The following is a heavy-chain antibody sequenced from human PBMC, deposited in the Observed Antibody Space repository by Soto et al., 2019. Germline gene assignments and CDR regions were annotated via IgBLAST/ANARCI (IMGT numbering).Heavy chain of an antibody. Sequence: SETLSLTCAVYGGSFSVYYWRWIRHPPGKGLEWIGEINHSGSTNYNPSLKSRVTISVDTSKNQFSLKLSSVTAADTAVYYCSEDIHHGMDVWGQGTTVTVS. J-gene: IGHJ6*02. CDR1: GGSFSVYY. V-gene: IGHV4-34*01. CDR3: SEDIHHGMDV. CDR2: INHSGST. D-gene: IGHD5-18*01.